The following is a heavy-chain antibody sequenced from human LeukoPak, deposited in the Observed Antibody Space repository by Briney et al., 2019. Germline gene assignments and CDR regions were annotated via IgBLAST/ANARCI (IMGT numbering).Heavy chain of an antibody. J-gene: IGHJ4*02. D-gene: IGHD2-8*01. CDR3: ARDPGGVVYFDY. CDR1: GFTFSSYA. Sequence: GGSLRLSCAASGFTFSSYAMSWVRQAPGKGLEWVSAISGSGGRTYYADSVKGRFTISRDNSKNTLYLQMNTLRAEDTAVYYCARDPGGVVYFDYWGQGTLVTVSS. V-gene: IGHV3-23*01. CDR2: ISGSGGRT.